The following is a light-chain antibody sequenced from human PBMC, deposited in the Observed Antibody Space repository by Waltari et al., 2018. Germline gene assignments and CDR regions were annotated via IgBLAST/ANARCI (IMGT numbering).Light chain of an antibody. V-gene: IGLV7-46*01. Sequence: QAVVTQEPSLTVSPGGTVTLTCGSSAGAVTGSHYPYWFQQKPGQAPRTVIYDTNKKVSCTPARFSGSLLGGKAALTLSGAQPEDEAEYYCWLHFSGAVLFGGGTRLTVL. CDR2: DTN. J-gene: IGLJ2*01. CDR3: WLHFSGAVL. CDR1: AGAVTGSHY.